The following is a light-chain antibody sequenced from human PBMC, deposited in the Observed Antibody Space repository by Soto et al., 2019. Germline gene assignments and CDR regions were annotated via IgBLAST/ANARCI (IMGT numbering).Light chain of an antibody. J-gene: IGKJ4*01. CDR2: DAT. Sequence: VLTQSPATLSLSPGERATLFCKASQSVGIYMGWFQQKPGQAPRVLIYDATNRAGGVPARFSGSGSGTDFTLTISSLAAEDSAVYSCQQRDIWPPLTFGGGTKLEIK. CDR1: QSVGIY. V-gene: IGKV3-11*01. CDR3: QQRDIWPPLT.